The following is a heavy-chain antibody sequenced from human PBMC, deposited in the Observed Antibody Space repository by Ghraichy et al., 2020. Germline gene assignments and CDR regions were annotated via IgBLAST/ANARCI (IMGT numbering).Heavy chain of an antibody. V-gene: IGHV3-73*01. D-gene: IGHD3-10*01. CDR2: IRTKPNNYAT. Sequence: GGSLRLSCAASGFIFSEFAMYWVRQAPGKGLECIGRIRTKPNNYATTFAASVKGRFTISRDDSKNTMSLQMKSLKTEDTAVYYCSSPGFGELQNAFDVWGHGTIVTVSS. CDR1: GFIFSEFA. J-gene: IGHJ3*01. CDR3: SSPGFGELQNAFDV.